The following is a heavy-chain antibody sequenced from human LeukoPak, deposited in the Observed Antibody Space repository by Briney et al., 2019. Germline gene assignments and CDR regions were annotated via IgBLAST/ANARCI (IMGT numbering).Heavy chain of an antibody. CDR2: INAGNGNT. D-gene: IGHD1-26*01. J-gene: IGHJ4*02. Sequence: GASVKVSCKASGYTFTSYAMHWVRQAPGQRLEWMGWINAGNGNTKYSQKFQGRVTMTRDTSTSTVYMELSSLRSEDTAVYYCARDLLSWDPSFDYWGQGTLVTVSS. V-gene: IGHV1-3*01. CDR3: ARDLLSWDPSFDY. CDR1: GYTFTSYA.